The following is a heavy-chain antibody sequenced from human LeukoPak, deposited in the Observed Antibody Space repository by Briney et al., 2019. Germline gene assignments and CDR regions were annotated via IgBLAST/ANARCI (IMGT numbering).Heavy chain of an antibody. CDR2: IIPILGIA. CDR3: ARGISGEFDY. Sequence: SVKLSCKASGGTFSSYTISWVRQAPGQGLEWMGRIIPILGIANYAQKFQGRVTITADKSTSTAYMELSSLRSEDAAVYSSARGISGEFDYWGQGTLVTVSS. J-gene: IGHJ4*02. CDR1: GGTFSSYT. V-gene: IGHV1-69*02. D-gene: IGHD3-10*01.